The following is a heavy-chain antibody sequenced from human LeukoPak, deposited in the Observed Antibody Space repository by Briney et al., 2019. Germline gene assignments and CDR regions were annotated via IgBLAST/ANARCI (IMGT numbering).Heavy chain of an antibody. V-gene: IGHV3-53*01. D-gene: IGHD1-7*01. CDR2: IYGGDNT. J-gene: IGHJ3*02. CDR3: ARHRGTAWTSFDAFDI. CDR1: GLAFSGNY. Sequence: PGGSLRLSCVASGLAFSGNYMTWVRQAPGKGLEWVSVIYGGDNTDYSDSVKGRFTISRDNSKNTLYLQMSSLRADDTAVYYCARHRGTAWTSFDAFDIWGQGTMVTVSS.